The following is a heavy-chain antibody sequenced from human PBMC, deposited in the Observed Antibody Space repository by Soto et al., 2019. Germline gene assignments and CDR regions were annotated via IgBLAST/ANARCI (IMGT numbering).Heavy chain of an antibody. Sequence: QVQLVQSGAEVKKPGASVKVSCKASGYTFTSYGISWVRQAPGQGLEWMGWISAYNGNTNYAQKLQGRVTMTTDTSTSIVYMEPRSVRSDDTAVYYCERSEARYYDILTGYYFAGAGGEADYWGQGTLVTVSS. CDR1: GYTFTSYG. D-gene: IGHD3-9*01. CDR2: ISAYNGNT. V-gene: IGHV1-18*01. CDR3: ERSEARYYDILTGYYFAGAGGEADY. J-gene: IGHJ4*02.